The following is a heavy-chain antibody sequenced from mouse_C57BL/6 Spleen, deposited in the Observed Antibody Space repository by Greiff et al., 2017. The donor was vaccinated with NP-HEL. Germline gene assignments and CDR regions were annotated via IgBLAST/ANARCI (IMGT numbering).Heavy chain of an antibody. V-gene: IGHV3-6*01. CDR2: ISYDGSN. J-gene: IGHJ2*01. Sequence: EVQLQESGPGLVKPSQSLSLTCSVTGYSITSGYYWNWIRQFPGNKLEWMGYISYDGSNNYNPSLKNRISITPDTSKNQFFLKLNSVTTEDTATYYCASDFLITTVVVRRLNYFDYWGQGTTLTVSS. CDR3: ASDFLITTVVVRRLNYFDY. CDR1: GYSITSGYY. D-gene: IGHD1-1*01.